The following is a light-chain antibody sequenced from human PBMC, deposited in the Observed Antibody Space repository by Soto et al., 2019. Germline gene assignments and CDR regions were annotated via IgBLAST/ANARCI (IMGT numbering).Light chain of an antibody. J-gene: IGLJ2*01. Sequence: QSVLTQPASVSGSPGQSITISCTGTGSDVGCYNYVSWYQHHPGKAPKLMIYEVSNRPSGVSNRFSGSKSGNTASLTISGLQAEDEADYYCSSSTSISTPHVVFGGGTKLTVL. CDR1: GSDVGCYNY. V-gene: IGLV2-14*01. CDR2: EVS. CDR3: SSSTSISTPHVV.